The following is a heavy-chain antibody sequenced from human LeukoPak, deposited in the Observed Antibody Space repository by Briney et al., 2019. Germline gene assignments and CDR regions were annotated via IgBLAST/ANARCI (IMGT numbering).Heavy chain of an antibody. J-gene: IGHJ3*02. CDR2: IYYSGST. CDR3: ARGTSTGPNRAFDI. V-gene: IGHV4-31*03. CDR1: GGSISSGGYY. Sequence: SETLSLTCTVSGGSISSGGYYWSWIRQHPGKGLEWIGYIYYSGSTYYNPSLKSRVTISVDTSKNQFSLKLSSVTAADTAVYYCARGTSTGPNRAFDIWGQGTMVTVSS.